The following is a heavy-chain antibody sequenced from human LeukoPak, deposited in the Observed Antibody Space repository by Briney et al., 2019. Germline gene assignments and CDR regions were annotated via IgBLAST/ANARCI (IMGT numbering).Heavy chain of an antibody. CDR1: SFTLGDWY. Sequence: PGGSLRLSCTSSSFTLGDWYMSWIRQAPGKGLEWVAVISYDGSNKYYADSVKGRFTISRDNSKNTLYLQMNSLRAEDTAVYYCTRSEGGYWFDPWGQGTLVTVSS. CDR2: ISYDGSNK. J-gene: IGHJ5*02. CDR3: TRSEGGYWFDP. D-gene: IGHD1-26*01. V-gene: IGHV3-30*03.